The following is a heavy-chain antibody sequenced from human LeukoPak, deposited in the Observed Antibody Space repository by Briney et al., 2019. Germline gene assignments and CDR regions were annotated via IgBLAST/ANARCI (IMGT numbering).Heavy chain of an antibody. V-gene: IGHV3-74*01. CDR1: GSYW. Sequence: GGSLRLTCAASGSYWMHWVRQAPGKGLVWVSHINSDGSWTSYADSVKGRFTISKDNAKNTVYLQMNNLRAEDTAVYYCVSFYETYWGRGTLVTVSS. D-gene: IGHD2/OR15-2a*01. CDR2: INSDGSWT. J-gene: IGHJ4*02. CDR3: VSFYETY.